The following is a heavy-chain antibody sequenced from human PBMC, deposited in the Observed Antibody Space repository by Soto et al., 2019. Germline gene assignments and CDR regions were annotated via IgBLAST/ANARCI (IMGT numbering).Heavy chain of an antibody. CDR1: GLTFITYE. CDR2: ISSSGSSI. J-gene: IGHJ4*02. Sequence: GGSLRLSCAAFGLTFITYEMNWVRQAPGKGLEWVSYISSSGSSIYYADSVKGRFTISRDDAKKSLYLQMNSLKADDTAVYYCVRGKGDLNYFDYWGQGTLVTVSS. CDR3: VRGKGDLNYFDY. V-gene: IGHV3-48*03.